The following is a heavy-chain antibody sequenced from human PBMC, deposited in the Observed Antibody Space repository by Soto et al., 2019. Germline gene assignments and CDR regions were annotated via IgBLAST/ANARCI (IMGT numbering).Heavy chain of an antibody. D-gene: IGHD3-10*01. V-gene: IGHV1-2*04. CDR3: ARRRMVRGVYAFDI. J-gene: IGHJ3*02. Sequence: ASVKVSCKASGYTFTGYYMHWVRQAPGQGLEWMGWINPNSGGTNYAQKYQGWVTMTRDTSISTAYMELSRLRSDDTAVYYCARRRMVRGVYAFDIWGQGTMVTV. CDR1: GYTFTGYY. CDR2: INPNSGGT.